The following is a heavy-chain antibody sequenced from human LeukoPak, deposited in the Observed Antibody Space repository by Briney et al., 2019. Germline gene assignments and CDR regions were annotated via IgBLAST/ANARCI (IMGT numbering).Heavy chain of an antibody. D-gene: IGHD5-18*01. CDR1: GGSFSGYY. V-gene: IGHV4-34*01. Sequence: SETLSLTCAVYGGSFSGYYWSWIRQPPGKGLEWIGEINHSGSTNYNPSLKSRVTISVDTSKKQFSLKLRTATAADTAVYYCARIEAVTRGYNHAYYFDYWGQGTLVTVSS. CDR3: ARIEAVTRGYNHAYYFDY. CDR2: INHSGST. J-gene: IGHJ4*02.